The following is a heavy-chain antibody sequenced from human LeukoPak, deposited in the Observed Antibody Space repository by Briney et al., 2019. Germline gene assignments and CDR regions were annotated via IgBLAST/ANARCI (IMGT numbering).Heavy chain of an antibody. Sequence: ASVKVSCKVSGYTLTELSMHWVRQAPGKGLEWMGGFDPEDGETIYAQKFQGRVTMTEDTSTDTAYMELSSLRSEDTAVYYCATGILGYCSGGSCYSIGILVYWGQGTLVTVSS. V-gene: IGHV1-24*01. CDR3: ATGILGYCSGGSCYSIGILVY. D-gene: IGHD2-15*01. J-gene: IGHJ4*02. CDR2: FDPEDGET. CDR1: GYTLTELS.